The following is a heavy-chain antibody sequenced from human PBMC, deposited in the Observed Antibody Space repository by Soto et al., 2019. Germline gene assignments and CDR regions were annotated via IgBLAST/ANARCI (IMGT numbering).Heavy chain of an antibody. V-gene: IGHV3-30-3*01. CDR1: GFSFSTYA. J-gene: IGHJ4*02. Sequence: GGSPLLSCATSGFSFSTYAIHWVRQAPGKGLDWVAVISNDGSKRYYAQSVKGRFTISRDNSNNTVDLQMNSLRAEDTALYYCARSIALAGIDYWGQGTRVTVSS. CDR3: ARSIALAGIDY. CDR2: ISNDGSKR. D-gene: IGHD6-13*01.